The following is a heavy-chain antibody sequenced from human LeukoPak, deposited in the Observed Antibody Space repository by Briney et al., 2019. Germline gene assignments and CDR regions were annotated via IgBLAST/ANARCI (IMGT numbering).Heavy chain of an antibody. J-gene: IGHJ4*02. CDR3: ARARVAAAGTINYFDY. D-gene: IGHD6-13*01. Sequence: PGGSLRLSCAASGFTFSDYYMSWIRQAPGKGLEWVSYVSGSGRYTNYADSVKGRFTISRDNAKNSLYLQMNSLRAEDTAVYYCARARVAAAGTINYFDYWGQGTLVTVSS. V-gene: IGHV3-11*05. CDR1: GFTFSDYY. CDR2: VSGSGRYT.